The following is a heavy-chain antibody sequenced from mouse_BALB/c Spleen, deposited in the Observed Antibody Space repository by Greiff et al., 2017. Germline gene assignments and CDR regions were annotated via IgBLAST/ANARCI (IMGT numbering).Heavy chain of an antibody. J-gene: IGHJ4*01. CDR3: ARHYDYDSAMDY. CDR1: GFTFSSYG. V-gene: IGHV5-6*01. CDR2: ISSGGSYT. Sequence: EVKLVESGGDLVKPGGSLKLSCAASGFTFSSYGMSWVRQTPDKRLEWVATISSGGSYTYYPDSVKGRFTISRDNAKNTLYLQMSSLKSEDTAMYYCARHYDYDSAMDYWGQGTSVTVSS. D-gene: IGHD2-4*01.